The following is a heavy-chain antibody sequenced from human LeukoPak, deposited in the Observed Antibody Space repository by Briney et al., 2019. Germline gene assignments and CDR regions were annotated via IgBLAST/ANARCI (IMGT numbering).Heavy chain of an antibody. CDR2: ISAYNGNT. D-gene: IGHD3-22*01. V-gene: IGHV1-18*01. CDR3: ARDSYDSSGNYLDY. Sequence: GASVKVSCKASGYTFTSYGFSWVRQAPGQGLEWMGWISAYNGNTKYAQKLQGRVTMTTDTSTSTSYMELRSLRFDDTAVYYCARDSYDSSGNYLDYGGQGTLVTVSS. CDR1: GYTFTSYG. J-gene: IGHJ4*02.